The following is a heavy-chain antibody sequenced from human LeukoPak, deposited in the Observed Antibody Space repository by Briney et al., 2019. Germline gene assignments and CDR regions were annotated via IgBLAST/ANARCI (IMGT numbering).Heavy chain of an antibody. J-gene: IGHJ5*02. CDR3: AREYGGNA. D-gene: IGHD4-23*01. V-gene: IGHV4-59*01. Sequence: SETLSLTCTVSGGSISSYYWSGIRQPPGKGLEWIGYIYYSGSTNYNPSLKSRVTISVDTSKNQFSLKLSSVTAADTAVYYCAREYGGNAWGQGTLVTVSS. CDR2: IYYSGST. CDR1: GGSISSYY.